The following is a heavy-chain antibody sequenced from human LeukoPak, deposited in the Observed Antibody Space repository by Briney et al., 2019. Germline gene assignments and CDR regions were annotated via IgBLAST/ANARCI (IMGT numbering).Heavy chain of an antibody. CDR3: ASGKRAVAAPFDY. Sequence: GGSLRLSCAASGFTFSSYSMNWVRQAPGEGLEWVSSISSSSSYIYYADSVKGRFTISRDNAKNSLYLQMNSLRAEDTAVYYCASGKRAVAAPFDYWGQGTLVTVSS. V-gene: IGHV3-21*01. CDR2: ISSSSSYI. D-gene: IGHD6-19*01. J-gene: IGHJ4*02. CDR1: GFTFSSYS.